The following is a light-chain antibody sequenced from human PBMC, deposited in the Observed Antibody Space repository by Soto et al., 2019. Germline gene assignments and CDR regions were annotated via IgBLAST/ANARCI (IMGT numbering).Light chain of an antibody. Sequence: QSALTQPASVSGSPGQSITISCTGTKYDIGPYNFVSWYQQHPGKAPKLMIYEVSNRPSGVSNRFSGSKSGSTASLTISGLQTEDEADYHCSSYSSSSIPYVFGTGTKGHRP. CDR2: EVS. CDR1: KYDIGPYNF. V-gene: IGLV2-14*01. CDR3: SSYSSSSIPYV. J-gene: IGLJ1*01.